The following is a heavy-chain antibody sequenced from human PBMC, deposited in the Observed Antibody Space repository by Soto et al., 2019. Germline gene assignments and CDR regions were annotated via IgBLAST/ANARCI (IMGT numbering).Heavy chain of an antibody. J-gene: IGHJ4*02. CDR1: GFVVSRNY. CDR3: ARSPYCGTECNSGYLDF. CDR2: MYSDGKT. Sequence: EVQLVESGGGLIQPGGSLRLSCATSGFVVSRNYMNWVRQAPGKGLEWVSVMYSDGKTYYAESVKGRFTISRDNSKNTVFLHMNSLRAEDTAVYYCARSPYCGTECNSGYLDFWGKGSLVTVYS. D-gene: IGHD2-21*01. V-gene: IGHV3-53*01.